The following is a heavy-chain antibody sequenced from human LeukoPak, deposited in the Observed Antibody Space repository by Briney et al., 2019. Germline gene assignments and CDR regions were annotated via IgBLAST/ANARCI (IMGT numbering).Heavy chain of an antibody. CDR1: GFTFSSYN. CDR2: ISSTSDTM. CDR3: ATESGTYSGTCFDY. Sequence: GGSLRLSCAASGFTFSSYNMNWVRQAPGKGPEWISYISSTSDTMYYADSVKGRFTISRDNAKNSLYLQMNSLRAEDTAVYYCATESGTYSGTCFDYWGQGTLVTVSS. J-gene: IGHJ4*02. V-gene: IGHV3-48*01. D-gene: IGHD1-26*01.